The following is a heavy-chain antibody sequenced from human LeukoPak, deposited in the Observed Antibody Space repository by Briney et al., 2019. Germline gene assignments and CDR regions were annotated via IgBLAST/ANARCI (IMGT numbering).Heavy chain of an antibody. CDR2: IFYSGST. J-gene: IGHJ5*02. D-gene: IGHD3-10*01. Sequence: PSETLSLTCGVSGGSISSSYWWSWIRQPPGKGLEWIGYIFYSGSTNYNPSLESRVTISVDTSKNQFSLKLTSVTAADTAVYYCARRGPSYNWFDPWGQGTLVTVSS. CDR1: GGSISSSYW. V-gene: IGHV4-59*01. CDR3: ARRGPSYNWFDP.